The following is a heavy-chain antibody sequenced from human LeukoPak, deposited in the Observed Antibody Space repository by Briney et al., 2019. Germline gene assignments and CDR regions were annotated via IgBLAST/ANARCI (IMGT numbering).Heavy chain of an antibody. CDR2: ISYDGSNK. CDR3: ARANYYGSGSYPLGY. CDR1: GFTFSSYA. D-gene: IGHD3-10*01. J-gene: IGHJ4*02. V-gene: IGHV3-30-3*01. Sequence: PGRSLRLSCAASGFTFSSYAMHWVRQAPGKGLEWVAVISYDGSNKYYADSVKGRFTISRDNSKNTLYLQMNSLRAEDTAVHYCARANYYGSGSYPLGYWGQGTLVTVSS.